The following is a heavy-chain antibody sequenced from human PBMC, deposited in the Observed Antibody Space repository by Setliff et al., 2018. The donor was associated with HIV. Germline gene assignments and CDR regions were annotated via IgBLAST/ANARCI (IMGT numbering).Heavy chain of an antibody. V-gene: IGHV1-2*02. CDR3: ARDRGVYCISSSCYSPVDAFDI. D-gene: IGHD2-2*01. Sequence: VASVKVSCKASGYTFTGYYMHWVRQAPGQGLEWMGWINPNSGGTNYAQKLQGRVTVTTDTSTSTAYMELRSLRSDDTAVYYCARDRGVYCISSSCYSPVDAFDIWGQGTMVTVSS. CDR1: GYTFTGYY. J-gene: IGHJ3*02. CDR2: INPNSGGT.